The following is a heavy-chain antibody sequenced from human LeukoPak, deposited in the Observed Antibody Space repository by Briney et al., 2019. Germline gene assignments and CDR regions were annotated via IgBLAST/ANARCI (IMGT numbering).Heavy chain of an antibody. CDR1: GFTFGSYD. J-gene: IGHJ4*02. CDR2: ISYDGNDK. D-gene: IGHD1-26*01. Sequence: GGSLRLSCAASGFTFGSYDMHWVRQAPGKGLEWVAFISYDGNDKGYVGSGKGRFTVSRDNSKNTLYLQMNSLRVEDAAVYYCARVWESYSFDYWGQGTLVTVSS. CDR3: ARVWESYSFDY. V-gene: IGHV3-30*03.